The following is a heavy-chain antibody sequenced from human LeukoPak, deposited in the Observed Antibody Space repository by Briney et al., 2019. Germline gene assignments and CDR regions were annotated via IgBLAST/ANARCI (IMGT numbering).Heavy chain of an antibody. CDR3: ARVNWKNYYGSGSYSVYYFDY. Sequence: SETLSLTCAVYGGSFSGYYWSWIRQPPGKGLEWIGSIYYSGSTYYNPSLKSRVTISVDTSKNQFSLKLSSVTAADTAVYYCARVNWKNYYGSGSYSVYYFDYWGQGTLVTVSS. J-gene: IGHJ4*02. CDR2: IYYSGST. V-gene: IGHV4-34*01. D-gene: IGHD3-10*01. CDR1: GGSFSGYY.